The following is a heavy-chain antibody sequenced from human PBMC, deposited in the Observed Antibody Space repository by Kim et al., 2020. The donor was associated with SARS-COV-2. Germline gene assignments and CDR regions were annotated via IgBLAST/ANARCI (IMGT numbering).Heavy chain of an antibody. CDR1: GFTFSTYD. J-gene: IGHJ4*02. CDR2: IGSADDT. Sequence: GGSLRLSCAASGFTFSTYDMFWIRQATGKGLEWVSTIGSADDTYYADSVKGRFTISRQNAMSSVFLQMNSLRDGDTAVYYCARDREGAFDFWGQGTLVTVSS. CDR3: ARDREGAFDF. V-gene: IGHV3-13*01.